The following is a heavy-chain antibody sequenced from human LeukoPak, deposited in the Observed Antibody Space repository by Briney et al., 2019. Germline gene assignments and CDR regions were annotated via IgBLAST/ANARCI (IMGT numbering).Heavy chain of an antibody. D-gene: IGHD6-13*01. Sequence: SQTLSLTCTVSGGSISSGGYYWSWIRQPPGKGLEWIGYIYHSGSTYYNPSLKSRVTISVDRSKNQFSLKLSSVTAADTAVYYCARNGRGSSWYMDYYYYMDVWGKGTTVTVSS. CDR1: GGSISSGGYY. CDR2: IYHSGST. CDR3: ARNGRGSSWYMDYYYYMDV. V-gene: IGHV4-30-2*01. J-gene: IGHJ6*03.